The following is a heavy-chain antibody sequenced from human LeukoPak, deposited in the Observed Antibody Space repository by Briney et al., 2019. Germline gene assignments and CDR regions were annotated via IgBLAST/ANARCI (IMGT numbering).Heavy chain of an antibody. CDR3: ASGSGSGWYPVNYYYYMDV. J-gene: IGHJ6*03. Sequence: SVKVSCKASGGTFSSYAISGVRQAPGQGLEWMGGIIPIFGTANYAQKFQGRVTITADESTSTAYMELSSLRSEDTAVYYCASGSGSGWYPVNYYYYMDVWGKGTTVTISS. CDR1: GGTFSSYA. V-gene: IGHV1-69*13. D-gene: IGHD6-19*01. CDR2: IIPIFGTA.